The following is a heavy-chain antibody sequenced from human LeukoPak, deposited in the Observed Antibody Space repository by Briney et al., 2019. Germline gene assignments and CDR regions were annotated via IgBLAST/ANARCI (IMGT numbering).Heavy chain of an antibody. CDR3: AVLVTSATVY. D-gene: IGHD2-8*02. V-gene: IGHV3-23*01. Sequence: GSLRLPCAASGFTFSGYAMNWVRQAPGKGLEWVSAVSGNGGGTYYADSVRARFTISRDNSKNTLYLQMNSLRAEDTAVYYCAVLVTSATVYWGQGALVTVSS. J-gene: IGHJ4*02. CDR1: GFTFSGYA. CDR2: VSGNGGGT.